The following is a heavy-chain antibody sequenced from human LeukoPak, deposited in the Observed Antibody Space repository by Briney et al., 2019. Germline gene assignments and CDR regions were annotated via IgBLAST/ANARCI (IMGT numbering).Heavy chain of an antibody. D-gene: IGHD4-23*01. V-gene: IGHV1-8*01. J-gene: IGHJ4*02. Sequence: GASVKVSCKAYGYTFTSHDINWVRQATGQGLEWMGWMNPNSGDTGYAQRFQGRVIMTKNTPISTAYLELSSLRPEDTAVYYCARGNYDGYYFDYWGQGTLVTVSS. CDR2: MNPNSGDT. CDR3: ARGNYDGYYFDY. CDR1: GYTFTSHD.